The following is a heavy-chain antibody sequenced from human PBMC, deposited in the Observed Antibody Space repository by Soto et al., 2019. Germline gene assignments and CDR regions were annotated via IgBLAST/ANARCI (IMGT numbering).Heavy chain of an antibody. CDR1: GFTFSAYA. V-gene: IGHV3-23*01. CDR2: FTGSGGTT. CDR3: SNHSGCDYYYGIDV. J-gene: IGHJ6*02. D-gene: IGHD5-12*01. Sequence: GGSLRLSCAASGFTFSAYAMSWVRQAPGKGLEWVSGFTGSGGTTYYADSVKGRLTISIDNSKKTLHLQMNSLRAGDTAVYYGSNHSGCDYYYGIDVWGQGTAVTVSS.